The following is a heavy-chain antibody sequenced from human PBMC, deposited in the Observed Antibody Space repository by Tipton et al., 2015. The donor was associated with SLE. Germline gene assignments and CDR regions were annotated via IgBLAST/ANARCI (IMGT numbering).Heavy chain of an antibody. CDR2: IYSGGST. V-gene: IGHV3-53*01. CDR3: ARDPTSRLSSGWSRAASDYFDY. J-gene: IGHJ4*02. CDR1: GFTVSSNY. Sequence: SLRLSCAASGFTVSSNYMNWVRQAPGKGLEWVSVIYSGGSTYYADSVKGRFTISRDNAKNSLYLQMNSLRAEDTAVYYCARDPTSRLSSGWSRAASDYFDYWGQGTLVTVSS. D-gene: IGHD6-19*01.